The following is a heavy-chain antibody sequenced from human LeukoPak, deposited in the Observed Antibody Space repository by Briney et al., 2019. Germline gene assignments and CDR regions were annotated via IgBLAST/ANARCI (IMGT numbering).Heavy chain of an antibody. J-gene: IGHJ6*03. V-gene: IGHV1-18*04. Sequence: ASVTVSCKASGYTFTANYMHWVRQAPGQGLEWMGWISAYNGNTNYAQKLQGRVTMTTDTSTSTAYMELRSLRSDDTAVYYCARGYGSGSYPYYYYYMDVWGKGTTVTVSS. CDR1: GYTFTANY. CDR3: ARGYGSGSYPYYYYYMDV. D-gene: IGHD3-10*01. CDR2: ISAYNGNT.